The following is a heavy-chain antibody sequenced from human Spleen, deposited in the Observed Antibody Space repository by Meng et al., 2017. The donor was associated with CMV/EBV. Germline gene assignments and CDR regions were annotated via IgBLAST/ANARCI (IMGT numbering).Heavy chain of an antibody. CDR2: INVGDGDT. CDR1: YA. J-gene: IGHJ4*02. D-gene: IGHD3-10*01. V-gene: IGHV1-3*01. Sequence: YASHWVRQAPGQGLEWMGWINVGDGDTKFSQKVQGRVTLTRDTSASTAYIDLTSLRSEDPTVYYCATDLGGEKITWYGSGSQPLDHWGQGTLVTVSS. CDR3: ATDLGGEKITWYGSGSQPLDH.